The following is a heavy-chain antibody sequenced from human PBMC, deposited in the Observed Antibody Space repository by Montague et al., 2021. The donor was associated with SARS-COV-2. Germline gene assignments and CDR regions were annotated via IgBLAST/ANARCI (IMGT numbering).Heavy chain of an antibody. V-gene: IGHV3-21*01. J-gene: IGHJ4*02. Sequence: SLRLSCAASGFTFSSYSMNWVRQAPGKGLEWVSSISSSSSYIYYADSVKGRFTISRDNAKNSLYLQMNSLRAEDTAVYYCARDLTTVTSKYFDYWGQGTLVTVSP. CDR2: ISSSSSYI. CDR3: ARDLTTVTSKYFDY. CDR1: GFTFSSYS. D-gene: IGHD4-17*01.